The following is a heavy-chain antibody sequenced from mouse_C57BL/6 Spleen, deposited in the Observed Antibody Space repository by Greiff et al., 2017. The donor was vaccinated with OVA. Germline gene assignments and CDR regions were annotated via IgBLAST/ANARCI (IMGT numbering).Heavy chain of an antibody. J-gene: IGHJ1*03. V-gene: IGHV1-58*01. CDR2: IYIGNGYT. D-gene: IGHD1-1*02. CDR3: ARLRYGYWYFDV. CDR1: GYTFTSYG. Sequence: EVKLMESGAELVRPGSSVKMSCKTSGYTFTSYGINWVKQRPGQGLEWIGYIYIGNGYTEYNEKFKGKATLSSDTSSSTAYMQLSSLTSEDSAIYFCARLRYGYWYFDVWGTGTTVTVSS.